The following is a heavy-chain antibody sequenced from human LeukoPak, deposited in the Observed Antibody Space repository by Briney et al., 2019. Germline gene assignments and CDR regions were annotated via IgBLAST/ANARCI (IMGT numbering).Heavy chain of an antibody. J-gene: IGHJ4*02. CDR3: ARRQRWLQSFDY. CDR1: GGTIRSSTYY. D-gene: IGHD5-24*01. CDR2: IYYSGTT. V-gene: IGHV4-39*01. Sequence: SETLSLTCTVSGGTIRSSTYYWGWIRQPPGKGLEWTGSIYYSGTTYYNPSLKSRVYISVDTSKNEIYLKLSSVAAADSAVYYCARRQRWLQSFDYWGQGTLLTVSS.